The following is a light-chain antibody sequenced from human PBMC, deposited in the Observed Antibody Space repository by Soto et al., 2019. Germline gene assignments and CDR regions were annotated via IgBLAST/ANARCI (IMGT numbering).Light chain of an antibody. CDR1: QSVSSSY. J-gene: IGKJ5*01. V-gene: IGKV3-20*01. Sequence: EIVLTQSPGTLSLSPGERATLSCRASQSVSSSYLAWYQQKPGHAPRLLIYGASSRATGIPDRLSGSGSGTDFTLTISRLETEDFAVYYCQQYGSSPVTFGQGTRLEIK. CDR2: GAS. CDR3: QQYGSSPVT.